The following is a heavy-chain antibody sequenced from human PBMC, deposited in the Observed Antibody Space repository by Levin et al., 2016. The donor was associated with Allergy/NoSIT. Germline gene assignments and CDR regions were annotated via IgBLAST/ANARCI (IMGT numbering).Heavy chain of an antibody. D-gene: IGHD1-7*01. V-gene: IGHV3-21*01. J-gene: IGHJ4*02. CDR2: ISSSSSYI. CDR3: ASAGITGTTLLPQ. Sequence: WIRQPPGKGLEWVSSISSSSSYIYYADSVKGRFTISRDNAKNSLYLQMNSLRAEDTAVYYCASAGITGTTLLPQWGQGTLVTVSS.